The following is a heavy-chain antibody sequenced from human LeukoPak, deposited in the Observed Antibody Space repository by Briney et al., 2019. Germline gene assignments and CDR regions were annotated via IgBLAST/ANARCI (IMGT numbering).Heavy chain of an antibody. CDR3: TYFGYSYGPFDY. J-gene: IGHJ4*02. V-gene: IGHV3-23*01. CDR2: IGGSGGST. CDR1: GFTFSSYA. D-gene: IGHD5-18*01. Sequence: GGSLRLSCAASGFTFSSYAMSWVRQAPGKGLEWVSAIGGSGGSTYYADSVKGRFTISRDNSKNTLYLQMNSLRAEDMAVYYCTYFGYSYGPFDYWGQGTLVTVSS.